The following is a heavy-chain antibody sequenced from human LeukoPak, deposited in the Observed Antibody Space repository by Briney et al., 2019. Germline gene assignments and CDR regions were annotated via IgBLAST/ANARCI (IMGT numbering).Heavy chain of an antibody. CDR3: ARGGGGMDV. J-gene: IGHJ6*02. Sequence: RGSLRLSCAASGFTVSNNYMSWVRQAPGKGLEWVSSFASSSSYIFYADSVKGRFTIPRDNTKNSLYLQMNTLRAEDTAVYYCARGGGGMDVWGQGTTVTVSS. D-gene: IGHD1-26*01. CDR2: FASSSSYI. V-gene: IGHV3-21*01. CDR1: GFTVSNNY.